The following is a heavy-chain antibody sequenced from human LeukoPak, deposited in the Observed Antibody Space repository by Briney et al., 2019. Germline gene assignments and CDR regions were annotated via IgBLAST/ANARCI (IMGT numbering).Heavy chain of an antibody. V-gene: IGHV3-7*01. CDR3: ARDPSRGYSYGYADY. J-gene: IGHJ4*02. Sequence: GGSLRLSCAASGFTFSNYWMSWVRRAPGKGLEWVANIKQDGSETYYVDSVRGRFTISRDNAKKSLYLQMNSLRAEDTAVYYCARDPSRGYSYGYADYWGQGSLVIVSS. D-gene: IGHD5-18*01. CDR2: IKQDGSET. CDR1: GFTFSNYW.